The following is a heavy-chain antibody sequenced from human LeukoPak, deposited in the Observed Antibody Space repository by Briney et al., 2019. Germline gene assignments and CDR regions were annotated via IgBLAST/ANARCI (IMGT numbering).Heavy chain of an antibody. CDR1: GFTFSSYA. CDR2: ISGSGGST. J-gene: IGHJ4*02. V-gene: IGHV3-23*01. CDR3: AKDDIVVVVAAQIDY. D-gene: IGHD2-15*01. Sequence: PGGSLRLSCAASGFTFSSYAMSWVRQAPGKGLEWVSAISGSGGSTYYADSVKGLFTISRDNSKNTLYLQMNSLRAEDTAVYYCAKDDIVVVVAAQIDYWGQGTLVTVSS.